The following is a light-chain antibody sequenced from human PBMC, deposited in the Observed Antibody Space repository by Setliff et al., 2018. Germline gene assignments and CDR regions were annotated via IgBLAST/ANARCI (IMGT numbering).Light chain of an antibody. J-gene: IGLJ1*01. Sequence: QSALTQPASVSGSPGQSITFSCTGSSSEVGGYDYVSWYQQHPGKAPKLLIYDVTNRPSGVSNRFSGSKSGNTASLTISGLQAEDEAEYFCSSYTVGSTLSVFGTGTKVTVL. CDR2: DVT. CDR1: SSEVGGYDY. V-gene: IGLV2-14*03. CDR3: SSYTVGSTLSV.